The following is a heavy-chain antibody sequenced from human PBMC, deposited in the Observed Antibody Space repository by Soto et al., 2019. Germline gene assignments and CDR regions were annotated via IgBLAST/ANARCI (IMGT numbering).Heavy chain of an antibody. J-gene: IGHJ6*02. CDR2: IWPGDSET. CDR1: GYSFTNYW. D-gene: IGHD6-13*01. Sequence: GDSLKISCQASGYSFTNYWIGWVRQMPGKGLEWMGSIWPGDSETRYNPSFQGQVTISDDKSISTAYLQWSSLKASDTAMYYCARHGRSSSYYYYGMDVWGQGTTVTVSS. V-gene: IGHV5-51*01. CDR3: ARHGRSSSYYYYGMDV.